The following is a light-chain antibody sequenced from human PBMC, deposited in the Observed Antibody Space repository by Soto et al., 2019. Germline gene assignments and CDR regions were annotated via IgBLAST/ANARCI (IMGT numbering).Light chain of an antibody. Sequence: DIRLTQSPSFLSASVGDRVNITCRASQAISSSLAWYQHNPGKAPKLLIYAASTLQNGVPSSFSGSGFGTEYTLTFSSLQPEDFATYYCQHLNDYRYTFGQGTKVEIK. CDR1: QAISSS. J-gene: IGKJ2*01. CDR2: AAS. V-gene: IGKV1-9*01. CDR3: QHLNDYRYT.